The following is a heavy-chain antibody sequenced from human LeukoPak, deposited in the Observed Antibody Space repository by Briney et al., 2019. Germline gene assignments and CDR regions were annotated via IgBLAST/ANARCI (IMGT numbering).Heavy chain of an antibody. V-gene: IGHV3-30*03. D-gene: IGHD5-18*01. Sequence: PGESLRLSCAASGFTFSSYSMNWVRQAPGKGLEWVAVISYDGSNKYYADSVKGRFTISRDNSKNTLYLQMNSLRAEDTAVYYCARDSWDTAMVEGYYYYYMDVWGKGTTVTVSS. J-gene: IGHJ6*03. CDR1: GFTFSSYS. CDR3: ARDSWDTAMVEGYYYYYMDV. CDR2: ISYDGSNK.